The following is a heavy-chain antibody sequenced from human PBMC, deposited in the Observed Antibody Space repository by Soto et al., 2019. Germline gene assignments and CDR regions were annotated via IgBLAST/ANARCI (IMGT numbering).Heavy chain of an antibody. V-gene: IGHV3-21*01. D-gene: IGHD4-17*01. J-gene: IGHJ4*02. Sequence: GGSLRLSCAASGFTFSSYSMNWVRQAPGKGLEWVSSISSISSYIYYADSVKCRFTIYRDNAKNSLYLQMNSLRAEDTAVYYCARLYAHVDYWGQGTLVTVSS. CDR3: ARLYAHVDY. CDR2: ISSISSYI. CDR1: GFTFSSYS.